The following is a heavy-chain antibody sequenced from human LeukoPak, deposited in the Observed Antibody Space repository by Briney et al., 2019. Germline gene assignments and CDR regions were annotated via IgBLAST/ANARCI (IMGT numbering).Heavy chain of an antibody. D-gene: IGHD5-24*01. J-gene: IGHJ6*03. CDR1: GYTFTGYY. CDR3: ARYRYGSYYYYYMDV. CDR2: INPNSGGT. V-gene: IGHV1-2*02. Sequence: ASVKVSCKASGYTFTGYYMHWVRQAPGQGLEWMGWINPNSGGTNYAQKFQGRVTMTRDTSMSTAYMELSRLRSDDTAVYYCARYRYGSYYYYYMDVWGKGTTVTVSS.